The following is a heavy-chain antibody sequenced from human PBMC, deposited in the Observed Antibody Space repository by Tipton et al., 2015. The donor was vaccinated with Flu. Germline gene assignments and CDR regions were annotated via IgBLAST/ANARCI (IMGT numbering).Heavy chain of an antibody. Sequence: TLSLTCTVSGGSIRGYYWNWIRQFPGKGLEWIGEINHSGSTNYNPSLKSRVTISGDTSKNQFSLKLSSVTAADTAVYYCATHCVGVCSHAFDIWGQGTMVTVSS. CDR3: ATHCVGVCSHAFDI. CDR2: INHSGST. D-gene: IGHD2-21*02. J-gene: IGHJ3*02. CDR1: GGSIRGYY. V-gene: IGHV4-34*01.